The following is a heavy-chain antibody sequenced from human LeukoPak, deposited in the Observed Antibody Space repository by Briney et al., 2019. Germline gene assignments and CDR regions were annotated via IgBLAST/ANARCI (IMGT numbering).Heavy chain of an antibody. CDR3: ARGRPHGNDY. Sequence: GGSLRLSCAASGFTFSSYWMNWVRQAPGKGLVWVSRIASDGSSITYADSVKGRFSISSDNAKNTLYLQMNSLRVEDTAVYYCARGRPHGNDYWGQGTLVTVSS. CDR1: GFTFSSYW. J-gene: IGHJ4*02. D-gene: IGHD4-23*01. CDR2: IASDGSSI. V-gene: IGHV3-74*01.